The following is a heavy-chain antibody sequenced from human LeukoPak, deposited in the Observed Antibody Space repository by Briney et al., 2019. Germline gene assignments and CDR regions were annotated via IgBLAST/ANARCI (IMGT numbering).Heavy chain of an antibody. V-gene: IGHV1-2*02. D-gene: IGHD3-10*01. Sequence: GASVKVSCKASGGTFHSYIVTWVRQAPGQGLEWMGWINPNSGGTNYAQKFQGRVTMTRDTSISTAYMELSRLRSDDTAVYYCARDSGSYYNFDYWGQGTLVTVSS. CDR2: INPNSGGT. J-gene: IGHJ4*02. CDR3: ARDSGSYYNFDY. CDR1: GGTFHSYI.